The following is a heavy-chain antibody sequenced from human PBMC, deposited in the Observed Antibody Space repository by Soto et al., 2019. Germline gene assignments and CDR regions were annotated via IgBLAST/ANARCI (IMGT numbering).Heavy chain of an antibody. D-gene: IGHD2-15*01. V-gene: IGHV3-30*18. Sequence: QVQLVESGGGVVQPGRSLRLSCAASGFTFSSYGMHWVRQAPGKGLEWVAVISYDGSNKYYADSVKGRFTISRDNSKNTLYLQMNSLRAVYTAVYFCANSAGYCSGGSCYPMGYFDYWGQGTLVTVSS. CDR3: ANSAGYCSGGSCYPMGYFDY. J-gene: IGHJ4*02. CDR2: ISYDGSNK. CDR1: GFTFSSYG.